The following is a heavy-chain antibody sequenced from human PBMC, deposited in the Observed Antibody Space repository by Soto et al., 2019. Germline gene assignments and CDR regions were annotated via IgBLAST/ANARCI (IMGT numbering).Heavy chain of an antibody. D-gene: IGHD6-6*01. CDR1: GFTFSSYW. CDR3: ARTSRCAPDA. J-gene: IGHJ5*02. V-gene: IGHV3-7*01. CDR2: INQDGSEK. Sequence: VQLVESGGGLVQPGGSLRLSCAASGFTFSSYWMNWVRQAPGKGLEWVAHINQDGSEKYYVDSVKGRFTISRDNAKNSLFLQIDSLRAEDTAVYYFARTSRCAPDAWGQGTLVTVSS.